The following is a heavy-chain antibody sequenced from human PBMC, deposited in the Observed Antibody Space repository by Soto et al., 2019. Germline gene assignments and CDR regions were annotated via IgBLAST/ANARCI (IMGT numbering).Heavy chain of an antibody. Sequence: QVQLQESVPGLVKPSGTLSLTCAVSGVSISSGNWWGLVRQPPGKGLEWIGEVSHSGSTNYNPSLQRRVTISVDKSKDQVSLKLTSVTAAATAVYYGARDPQLTGTTPFDFWGQVTLVTVSS. J-gene: IGHJ5*01. V-gene: IGHV4-4*02. CDR2: VSHSGST. CDR1: GVSISSGNW. D-gene: IGHD1-20*01. CDR3: ARDPQLTGTTPFDF.